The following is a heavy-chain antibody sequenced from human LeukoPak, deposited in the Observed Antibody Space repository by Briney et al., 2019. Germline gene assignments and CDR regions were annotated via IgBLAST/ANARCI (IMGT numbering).Heavy chain of an antibody. CDR3: ARANSGVYGSGSYYNPIDH. CDR1: GGSFSSYY. CDR2: ISQTGST. V-gene: IGHV4-59*07. J-gene: IGHJ4*02. D-gene: IGHD3-10*01. Sequence: PSDSLSLTCTVSGGSFSSYYWSWIRQPPGQGPECFEYISQTGSTNYSPSLNSRVTISVDTSKIQFSLRLSSATAADTAVYYCARANSGVYGSGSYYNPIDHWGQGTLVTVSS.